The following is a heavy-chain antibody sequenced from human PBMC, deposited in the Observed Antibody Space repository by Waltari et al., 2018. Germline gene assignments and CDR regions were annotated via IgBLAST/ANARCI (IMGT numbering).Heavy chain of an antibody. CDR2: IYWNDDK. J-gene: IGHJ4*02. V-gene: IGHV2-5*01. CDR1: GFSLSTSGVG. CDR3: AHRGGSITIVGVGEMTFDY. D-gene: IGHD3-3*01. Sequence: QITLKESGPTLVKPTQTLTLTCTFSGFSLSTSGVGVGWIRQPPGKALEWLALIYWNDDKRYSPALKGRITITKDTSNNQVVLKMTNMDPVDTATYYCAHRGGSITIVGVGEMTFDYWGQGTLVTVAS.